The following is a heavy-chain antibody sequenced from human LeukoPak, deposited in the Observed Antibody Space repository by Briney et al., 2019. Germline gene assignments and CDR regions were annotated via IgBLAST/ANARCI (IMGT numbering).Heavy chain of an antibody. V-gene: IGHV1-2*02. CDR3: ARVDANDSSGYLAGLDY. CDR2: INPNSGGT. J-gene: IGHJ4*02. D-gene: IGHD3-22*01. CDR1: GYTFTAYY. Sequence: ASVKVSCKASGYTFTAYYMHWVRQAPGQGLEWMGWINPNSGGTNYAQKFQGRVTMTRDTSISTAYMELSRLRSDDTAVYYCARVDANDSSGYLAGLDYWGQGTLVTVSS.